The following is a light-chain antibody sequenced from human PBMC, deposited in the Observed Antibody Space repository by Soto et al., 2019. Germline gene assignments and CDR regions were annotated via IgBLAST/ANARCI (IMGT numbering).Light chain of an antibody. J-gene: IGKJ3*01. V-gene: IGKV3-11*01. CDR3: KQRGT. CDR2: DAS. Sequence: EIVLTQSPATLSLSPGERATLSCRASQSVSSYLACYQQKPGHAPRLLIYDASNRATSIPARFSGSGSGTDFTLTIRSLEPKDFAVYYCKQRGTFGPGTKVDIK. CDR1: QSVSSY.